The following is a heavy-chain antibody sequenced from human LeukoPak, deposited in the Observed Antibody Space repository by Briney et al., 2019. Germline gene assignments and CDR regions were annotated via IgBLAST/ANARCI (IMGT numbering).Heavy chain of an antibody. CDR3: ARSGYSSGGGDY. V-gene: IGHV3-21*01. Sequence: GSLRLSCAASGFNFSSFSMNWVRQAPGEGLEWVSSISSSSSYIYYADSAKGRFTISRDNAKNSLYLQMNSLRAEDTAVYYCARSGYSSGGGDYWGQGTLVTVSS. D-gene: IGHD6-19*01. CDR2: ISSSSSYI. J-gene: IGHJ4*02. CDR1: GFNFSSFS.